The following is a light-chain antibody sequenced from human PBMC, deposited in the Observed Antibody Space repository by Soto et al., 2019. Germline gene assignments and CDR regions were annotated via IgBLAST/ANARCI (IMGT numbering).Light chain of an antibody. V-gene: IGKV3-15*01. Sequence: EMVLTQSPGTLSLSPGEGATLSCMASQRISSSYLAWYQQKPGQAPRLLIYGASTRATGIPARFSGSGSGTEFTLTISSLLYEDFAVYYCQQYNNWPLLTFGGGTKVDIK. J-gene: IGKJ4*01. CDR3: QQYNNWPLLT. CDR1: QRISSSY. CDR2: GAS.